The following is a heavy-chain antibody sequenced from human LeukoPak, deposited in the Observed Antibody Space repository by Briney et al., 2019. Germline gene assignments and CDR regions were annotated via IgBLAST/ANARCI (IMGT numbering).Heavy chain of an antibody. CDR3: AKDPRYCSSTHCSGA. Sequence: GSLRLSCVVSGFTFSTYGMHWVRQAPGTGLEWVAFISYDGVNKHYADSVKGRFTISRDNSKSTLYLQISSLRPEDTAVYYCAKDPRYCSSTHCSGAWGQGTLVTVSS. CDR1: GFTFSTYG. J-gene: IGHJ5*02. CDR2: ISYDGVNK. V-gene: IGHV3-30*18. D-gene: IGHD2-2*01.